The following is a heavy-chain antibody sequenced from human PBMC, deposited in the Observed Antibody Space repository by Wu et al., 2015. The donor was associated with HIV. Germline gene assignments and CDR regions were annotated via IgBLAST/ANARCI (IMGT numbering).Heavy chain of an antibody. V-gene: IGHV4-59*01. J-gene: IGHJ2*01. Sequence: QVQLQESGPGLVKPSETLSLTCTVSGGSISSYYWSWIRQPPGKGLEWIGYIYYSGSTNYNPSLKSRVTISVDTSKNQFSLKLSSVTAADTAVYYCARAWGSSWYGGMNWYFDLWGRGTLVTVSS. CDR1: GGSISSYY. CDR3: ARAWGSSWYGGMNWYFDL. D-gene: IGHD6-13*01. CDR2: IYYSGST.